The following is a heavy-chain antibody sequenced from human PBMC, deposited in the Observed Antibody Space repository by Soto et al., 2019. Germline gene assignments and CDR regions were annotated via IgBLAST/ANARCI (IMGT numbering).Heavy chain of an antibody. V-gene: IGHV1-2*04. CDR2: INPNSGGT. Sequence: GASVKVSCKASGYTFTGYYMHWVRQAPGQGLEWMGWINPNSGGTNYAQKFQGWVTMTRDTSISTAYMELSRLRSDDTAVYYCARDLSNIVSSYYYYGMDVCGQGTTVTVSS. J-gene: IGHJ6*02. CDR1: GYTFTGYY. D-gene: IGHD5-12*01. CDR3: ARDLSNIVSSYYYYGMDV.